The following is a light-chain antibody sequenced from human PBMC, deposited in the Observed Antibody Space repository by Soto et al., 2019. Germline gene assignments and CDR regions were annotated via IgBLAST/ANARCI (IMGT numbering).Light chain of an antibody. CDR3: QQYNNWPFS. Sequence: PGIMSESACDIATPSCGAGQGVTTNFAWYQQKSGQSPRLLIYDVSIRATGVPARFSGTGSETDFTLTISGLQSEDSAVYFCQQYNNWPFSFGQGTRLEIK. J-gene: IGKJ5*01. CDR2: DVS. CDR1: QGVTTN. V-gene: IGKV3-15*01.